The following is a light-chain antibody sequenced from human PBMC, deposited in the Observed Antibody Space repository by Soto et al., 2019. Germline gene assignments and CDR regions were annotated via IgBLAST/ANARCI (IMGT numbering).Light chain of an antibody. V-gene: IGKV3-11*01. CDR2: DAS. CDR3: QQRSKWLT. J-gene: IGKJ5*01. Sequence: EIVLTQSPGTLSLSPGERATLSCRASQSVSNNYLAWYQQKPGQAPRLLIYDASNRATGIPARCSGSGSGTDFTLTINSLEPEDFAVYYCQQRSKWLTFGQGTRLEIK. CDR1: QSVSNNY.